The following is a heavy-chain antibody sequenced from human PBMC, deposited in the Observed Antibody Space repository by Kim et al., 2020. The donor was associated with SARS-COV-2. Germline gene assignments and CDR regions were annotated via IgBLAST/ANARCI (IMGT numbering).Heavy chain of an antibody. CDR1: GYTFTSYG. CDR2: ISAYNGNT. Sequence: ASVKVSCKASGYTFTSYGISWVRQAPGQGLEWMGWISAYNGNTNYAQKLQGRVTMTTDTSTSTAYMELRSLRSDDTAVYYCATMVVAATLGDYYYGMDVWGQGTTVTVSS. V-gene: IGHV1-18*04. J-gene: IGHJ6*02. D-gene: IGHD2-15*01. CDR3: ATMVVAATLGDYYYGMDV.